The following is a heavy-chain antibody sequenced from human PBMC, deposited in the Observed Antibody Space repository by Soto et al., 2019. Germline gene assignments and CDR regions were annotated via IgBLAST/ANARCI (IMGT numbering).Heavy chain of an antibody. D-gene: IGHD2-15*01. CDR1: GFTFDDYA. J-gene: IGHJ3*02. CDR3: AKEGLPYCSGGSCDAFDI. Sequence: SLRLSCAASGFTFDDYAMHWVRQAPGKGLEWVSGISWNSGSIGYADSVKGRFTISRDNAKNSLYLQMNSLRAEDTALYYCAKEGLPYCSGGSCDAFDIWGQGTMVTVSS. V-gene: IGHV3-9*01. CDR2: ISWNSGSI.